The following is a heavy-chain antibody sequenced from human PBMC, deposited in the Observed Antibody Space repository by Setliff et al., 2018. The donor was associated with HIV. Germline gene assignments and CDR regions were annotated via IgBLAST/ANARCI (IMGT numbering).Heavy chain of an antibody. Sequence: LRLSCAASGFTFSSYGMHWVRQAPGKGLEWVSLISYDGSNKYYADSVKGRFSISRDNPKNTVYLQMNSLRAEDTALYYCAKIPHTGDSAYDVWGQGTMVTVSS. CDR3: AKIPHTGDSAYDV. CDR2: ISYDGSNK. V-gene: IGHV3-30*18. J-gene: IGHJ3*01. CDR1: GFTFSSYG. D-gene: IGHD7-27*01.